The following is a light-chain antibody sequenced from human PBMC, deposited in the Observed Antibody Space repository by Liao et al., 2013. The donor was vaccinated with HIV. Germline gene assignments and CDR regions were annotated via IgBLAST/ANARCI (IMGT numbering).Light chain of an antibody. CDR2: EDT. J-gene: IGLJ1*01. Sequence: SFDLTQPPSVSVSPGQTASITCSGDKLGDKSACWYQQKPGQSPVVVIYEDTKRPSGIPERFSGSNSGNTATLTISETQAMDEADYYCQTWDSSTLYVFGTGTKVTVL. V-gene: IGLV3-1*01. CDR3: QTWDSSTLYV. CDR1: KLGDKS.